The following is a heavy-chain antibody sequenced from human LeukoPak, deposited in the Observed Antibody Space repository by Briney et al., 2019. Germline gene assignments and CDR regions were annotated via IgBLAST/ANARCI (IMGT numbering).Heavy chain of an antibody. CDR2: INPNSGGT. D-gene: IGHD3-10*01. Sequence: ASVKVSCKASGYTFTGYYMHWVRQAPGQGLEWMGWINPNSGGTNYAQKFQGRVTMTRDTSISTAYMELSRLRSDDTAVYYCAGVHGSGSYSVEYYFDYWGQGTLVTVSS. CDR3: AGVHGSGSYSVEYYFDY. V-gene: IGHV1-2*02. J-gene: IGHJ4*02. CDR1: GYTFTGYY.